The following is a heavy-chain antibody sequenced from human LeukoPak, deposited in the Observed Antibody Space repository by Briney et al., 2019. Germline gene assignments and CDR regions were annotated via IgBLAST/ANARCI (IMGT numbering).Heavy chain of an antibody. CDR3: ARASDPWLQLT. D-gene: IGHD5-24*01. CDR1: GFTFSNYW. CDR2: IKQDGSEK. V-gene: IGHV3-7*05. J-gene: IGHJ5*02. Sequence: PGGSLRLSCAASGFTFSNYWMIWVRQAPGKGLEWVGNIKQDGSEKRYADSVRGRFSISRDNAQPSLYLQMNSLRAEDTAVYYCARASDPWLQLTWGQGTLVTVSS.